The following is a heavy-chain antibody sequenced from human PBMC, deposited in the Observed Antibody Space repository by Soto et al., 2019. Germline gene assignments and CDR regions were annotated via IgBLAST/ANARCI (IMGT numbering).Heavy chain of an antibody. Sequence: SVKVSCKASGGTFGNYIISWVRQAPGQGLEWMGGIIPIFATADYAQKFQGRVTITADESTSTAYMELISLRSEDTAVYYCARAYSSNTYWFDPWGQGTLVTVSS. CDR3: ARAYSSNTYWFDP. D-gene: IGHD6-13*01. V-gene: IGHV1-69*13. CDR1: GGTFGNYI. CDR2: IIPIFATA. J-gene: IGHJ5*02.